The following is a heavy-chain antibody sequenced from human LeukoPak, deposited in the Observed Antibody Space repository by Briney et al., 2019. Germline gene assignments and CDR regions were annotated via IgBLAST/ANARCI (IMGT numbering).Heavy chain of an antibody. CDR1: GLTFSNYW. Sequence: PGGSLRLSCAVSGLTFSNYWMHWVRQVPGKGLEWVSYISSSSSTIYYADSVKGRFIISRDDSKSTVYLQMNSLRAEDTAVYYCAKGGIAAAGTIDYWGQGTLVTVSS. J-gene: IGHJ4*02. CDR3: AKGGIAAAGTIDY. CDR2: ISSSSSTI. D-gene: IGHD6-13*01. V-gene: IGHV3-48*01.